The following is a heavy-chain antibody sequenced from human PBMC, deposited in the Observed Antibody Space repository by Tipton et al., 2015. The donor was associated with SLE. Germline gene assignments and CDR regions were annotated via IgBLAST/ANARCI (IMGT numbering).Heavy chain of an antibody. V-gene: IGHV4-39*07. Sequence: TLSLTCFVSGASVRSTSYHWGWIRQPPGKGLEWIGNIYYDGTAYSTPSLESRVTILVDTSKNQFSLKLSSVTAADTAVYYCACDSNASSEYYYFRGPDFRGQGTLVTVSS. CDR2: IYYDGTA. CDR1: GASVRSTSYH. CDR3: ACDSNASSEYYYFRGPDF. D-gene: IGHD3-22*01. J-gene: IGHJ4*02.